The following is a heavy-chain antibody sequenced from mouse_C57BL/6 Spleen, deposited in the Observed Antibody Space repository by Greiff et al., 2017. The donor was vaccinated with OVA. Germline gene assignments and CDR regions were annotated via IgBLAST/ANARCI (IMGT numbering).Heavy chain of an antibody. Sequence: EVQLVESGGGLVKPGGSLKLSCAASGFTFSSYAMSWVRQTPEKRLEWVATISDGGSYTYYPDNVKGRFTISRDNAKNNLYLQMSHLKSEDTAMYYGARLRDYYGSRDFDYWGQGTTLTVSS. CDR1: GFTFSSYA. CDR2: ISDGGSYT. D-gene: IGHD1-1*01. V-gene: IGHV5-4*01. J-gene: IGHJ2*01. CDR3: ARLRDYYGSRDFDY.